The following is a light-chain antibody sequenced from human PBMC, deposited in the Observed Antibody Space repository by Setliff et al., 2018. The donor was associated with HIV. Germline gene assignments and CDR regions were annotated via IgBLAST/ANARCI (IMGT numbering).Light chain of an antibody. V-gene: IGLV2-14*01. Sequence: QSVLTQPASVSGSPGQSITISCTGTSSDVGGYNYVSWYQQHPGNAPKLMIFEVSNRPSGVSNRFSGSKSGNTASLTISGLQAEDEADYFCSSYTISSTQLFGTGTKGTVL. CDR2: EVS. CDR1: SSDVGGYNY. J-gene: IGLJ1*01. CDR3: SSYTISSTQL.